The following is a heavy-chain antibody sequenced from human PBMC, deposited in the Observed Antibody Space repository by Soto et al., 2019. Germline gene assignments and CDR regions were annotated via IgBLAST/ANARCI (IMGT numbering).Heavy chain of an antibody. CDR2: ISSDGSNN. D-gene: IGHD3-10*01. Sequence: GGSLRLSCTASGFTFSTYSIHWVRQAPGKGLEWVAVISSDGSNNYYADSVKGPFTISRDNATNTLYLQMNNLRSEETDVYYLARGGYYDGSGSYYNAFDIWYQGTMVTVSS. V-gene: IGHV3-30-3*01. CDR3: ARGGYYDGSGSYYNAFDI. CDR1: GFTFSTYS. J-gene: IGHJ3*02.